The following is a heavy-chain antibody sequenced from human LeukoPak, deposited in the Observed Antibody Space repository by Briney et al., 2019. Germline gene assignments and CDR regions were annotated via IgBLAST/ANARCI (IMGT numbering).Heavy chain of an antibody. CDR2: VDPEDGET. CDR1: GYTFTDYY. CDR3: ATGVAAHY. Sequence: GASVKVSCKASGYTFTDYYMHWVQQAPGKGLEWMGRVDPEDGETIYAEKFQGRVTITAETSTDTAYMELSSLRSEDTAVYYCATGVAAHYWGQGTLVTVSS. J-gene: IGHJ4*02. D-gene: IGHD6-13*01. V-gene: IGHV1-69-2*01.